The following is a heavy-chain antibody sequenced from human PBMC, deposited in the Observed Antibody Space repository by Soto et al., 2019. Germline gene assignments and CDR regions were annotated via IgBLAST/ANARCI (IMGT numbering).Heavy chain of an antibody. CDR3: ARRQSSSWYPL. J-gene: IGHJ4*02. CDR1: GGSISSSSYY. CDR2: IYYSGST. D-gene: IGHD6-13*01. Sequence: SETLSLTCTVSGGSISSSSYYWGWIRQPPGKGLEWIGSIYYSGSTYYNPSLKSRVTISVDTSKNQFSLKLSSVTAADTAVYYCARRQSSSWYPLWGQGTLVTVS. V-gene: IGHV4-39*01.